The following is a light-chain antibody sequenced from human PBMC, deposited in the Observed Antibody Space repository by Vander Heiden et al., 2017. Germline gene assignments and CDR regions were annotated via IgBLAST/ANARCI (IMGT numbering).Light chain of an antibody. J-gene: IGLJ2*01. CDR1: NSHLGNHI. CDR2: TND. CDR3: ATWDGSLNGVV. Sequence: QSVLTQPPSASGTPGQRATIPCSVSNSHLGNHIVIWYPLLPGPAPTLLIYTNDQRPSGVPDRFSGSKSGTSASLAVSGLQSEDEADYYCATWDGSLNGVVFGGGTKLTVL. V-gene: IGLV1-44*01.